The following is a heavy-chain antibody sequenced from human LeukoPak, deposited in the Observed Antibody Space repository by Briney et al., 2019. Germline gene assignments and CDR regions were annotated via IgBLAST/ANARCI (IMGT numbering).Heavy chain of an antibody. Sequence: GGSLRLSCAASGFTFSSYWMSWVRQAPGKGLEWVANIKQDGSEKYYVDSVKGRFTISRDNAKNSLYLQMYSLRAEDTAVYYCTRLRGGNHFDYWGQGTLVTVSS. CDR1: GFTFSSYW. V-gene: IGHV3-7*01. D-gene: IGHD4-23*01. CDR2: IKQDGSEK. CDR3: TRLRGGNHFDY. J-gene: IGHJ4*02.